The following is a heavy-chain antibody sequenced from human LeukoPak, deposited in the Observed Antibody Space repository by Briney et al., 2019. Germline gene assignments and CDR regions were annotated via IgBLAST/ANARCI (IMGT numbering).Heavy chain of an antibody. D-gene: IGHD3-10*01. CDR1: GFTFTSSA. CDR2: IVVGSGNT. V-gene: IGHV1-58*01. CDR3: AADRGGGSGEFDY. Sequence: GASVKVSCKASGFTFTSSAVQWVRQARGQRLEWIGWIVVGSGNTNYAQMFQERVTITRDMSTSTAYMELSSLRSEDTAVYYCAADRGGGSGEFDYWGQGTLVTVSS. J-gene: IGHJ4*02.